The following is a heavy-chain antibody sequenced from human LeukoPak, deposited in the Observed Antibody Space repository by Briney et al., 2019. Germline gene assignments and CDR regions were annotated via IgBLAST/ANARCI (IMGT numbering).Heavy chain of an antibody. J-gene: IGHJ4*02. Sequence: SETLSLTCAVYGGSFSGYYWSWIRQSPGKGLEWIGEINHSGSTNYNPSLKSRVTISVDTSKNQFSLKLSSVTAADTAVYYCASTTPKYYFDSSGYSSLFDYWGPGTLVTVSS. V-gene: IGHV4-34*01. CDR1: GGSFSGYY. CDR2: INHSGST. CDR3: ASTTPKYYFDSSGYSSLFDY. D-gene: IGHD3-22*01.